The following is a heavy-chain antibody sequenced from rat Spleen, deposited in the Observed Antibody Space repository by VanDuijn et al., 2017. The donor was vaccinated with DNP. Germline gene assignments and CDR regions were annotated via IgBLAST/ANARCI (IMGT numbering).Heavy chain of an antibody. D-gene: IGHD3-4*01. J-gene: IGHJ2*01. CDR2: ITTSGDST. Sequence: EVQLVESGGDLVQPGRSLKVSCVVSGFTFNNYWMTWIRQVPGKGLEWVASITTSGDSTSSPDSVKGRFTISRDNAKSTLYLQMDSLRSEDTATYYCARQATSYYFDYWGQGVMVTVSS. V-gene: IGHV5-31*01. CDR1: GFTFNNYW. CDR3: ARQATSYYFDY.